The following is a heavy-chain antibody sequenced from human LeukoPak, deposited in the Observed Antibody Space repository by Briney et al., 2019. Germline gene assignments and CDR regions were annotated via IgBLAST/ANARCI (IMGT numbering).Heavy chain of an antibody. CDR2: ISGSGGST. CDR3: AKGRGYGPSFDY. V-gene: IGHV3-23*01. Sequence: GGSLRLPCAASGFTFSSYAMSWVRQAPGKGLEWVSAISGSGGSTCYADSVKGRFTISRDNSKNTLYLQMNSLRAEDTAVYYCAKGRGYGPSFDYWGQGTLVTVSS. J-gene: IGHJ4*02. D-gene: IGHD5-18*01. CDR1: GFTFSSYA.